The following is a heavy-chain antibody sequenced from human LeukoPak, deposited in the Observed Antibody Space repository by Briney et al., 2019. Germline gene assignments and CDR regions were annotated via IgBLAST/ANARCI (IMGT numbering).Heavy chain of an antibody. CDR2: ISSSSSTI. CDR3: ARDLEMATITGTAD. V-gene: IGHV3-48*01. J-gene: IGHJ4*02. Sequence: GGSLRLSCAASGFTFSSYSMNWVRQAPGKGLEWVSYISSSSSTIYYADSVKGRFTISRDNAKNSLYLQMNSLRAEDTAVYYCARDLEMATITGTADWGQGTLVTVSS. CDR1: GFTFSSYS. D-gene: IGHD5-24*01.